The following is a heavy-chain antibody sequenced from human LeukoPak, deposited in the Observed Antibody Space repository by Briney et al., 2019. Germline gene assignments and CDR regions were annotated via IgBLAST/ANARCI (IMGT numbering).Heavy chain of an antibody. V-gene: IGHV3-66*01. CDR1: GFTVSSNY. J-gene: IGHJ6*04. Sequence: PGGSLRLSCAASGFTVSSNYMSWVRQAPGKGLEWVSVIYSGGSTYYADSVKGRFTISRDNSKNTLYLQMNSLRAEDTAVYYCARSDSSGYYYYGMDVWGKGTTVTVSS. CDR2: IYSGGST. D-gene: IGHD3-22*01. CDR3: ARSDSSGYYYYGMDV.